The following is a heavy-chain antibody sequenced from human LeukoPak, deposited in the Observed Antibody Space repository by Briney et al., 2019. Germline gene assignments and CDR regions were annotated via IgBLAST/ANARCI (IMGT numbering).Heavy chain of an antibody. J-gene: IGHJ6*02. D-gene: IGHD3-3*01. CDR1: GFTFSSYA. V-gene: IGHV3-23*01. CDR2: ISGSGGST. Sequence: GGSLRLSCAASGFTFSSYAMSWVRQAPGKGLEWVSAISGSGGSTYYADSVKGRFTISRDNSKNTLYLQMNSLRAEDTAVYYCAKEIAFYDFWGCYPYYYYGMDVWGQGTTVTVSS. CDR3: AKEIAFYDFWGCYPYYYYGMDV.